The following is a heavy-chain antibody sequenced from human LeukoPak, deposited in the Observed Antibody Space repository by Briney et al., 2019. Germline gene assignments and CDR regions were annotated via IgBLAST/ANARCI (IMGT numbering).Heavy chain of an antibody. Sequence: HPGRSLRLSCAASGFTFSSYGMHWVRQAPGKGLEWVAVISYDGSNKYYADSVKGRFTISRDNSKNTLYLQVNSLRAEDTAVYYCAYSFLNSWVGYFDYWGQGTLVTVSS. CDR2: ISYDGSNK. CDR3: AYSFLNSWVGYFDY. D-gene: IGHD2-15*01. CDR1: GFTFSSYG. V-gene: IGHV3-30*19. J-gene: IGHJ4*02.